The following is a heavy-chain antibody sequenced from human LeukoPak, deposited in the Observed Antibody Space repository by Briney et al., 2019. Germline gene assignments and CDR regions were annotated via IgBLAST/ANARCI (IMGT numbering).Heavy chain of an antibody. CDR3: AKGAGYSSSWYEGIFDY. Sequence: GGSLRLSCAASGFTFSSYAMSWVRQAPGKGLEWVSAISGSGGSTYYADSVKGWFTISRDNSKNTLYLQMNSLRAEDTAVYYCAKGAGYSSSWYEGIFDYRGQGTLVTVSS. D-gene: IGHD6-13*01. J-gene: IGHJ4*02. V-gene: IGHV3-23*01. CDR1: GFTFSSYA. CDR2: ISGSGGST.